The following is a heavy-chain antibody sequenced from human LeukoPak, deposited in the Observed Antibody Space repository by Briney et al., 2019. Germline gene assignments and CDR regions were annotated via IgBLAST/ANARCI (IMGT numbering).Heavy chain of an antibody. CDR1: GFTVSSY. CDR3: ARDPSGEQWLVRGYFQH. CDR2: IYSGGST. J-gene: IGHJ1*01. Sequence: GGSLRLSCAASGFTVSSYMSWVRQAPGKGLEWLSVIYSGGSTYYADSVKGRFTISRDNSKNTLYLQMNSLRAEDTAVYYCARDPSGEQWLVRGYFQHWGQGTLVTVSS. V-gene: IGHV3-66*01. D-gene: IGHD6-19*01.